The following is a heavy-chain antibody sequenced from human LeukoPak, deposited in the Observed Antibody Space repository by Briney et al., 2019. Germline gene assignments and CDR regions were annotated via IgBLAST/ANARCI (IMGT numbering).Heavy chain of an antibody. CDR1: GYTFTSYS. Sequence: ASVKVSCKASGYTFTSYSIHWVRQAPGQGLEWMGIINPSGGSTSYAQKFQGRVTITRDTSISTAYMELSSLRSEDTAVYYCARGVGHRGQEHSYVYYFDYWGQGPLVTVSS. V-gene: IGHV1-46*01. CDR2: INPSGGST. D-gene: IGHD5-18*01. J-gene: IGHJ4*02. CDR3: ARGVGHRGQEHSYVYYFDY.